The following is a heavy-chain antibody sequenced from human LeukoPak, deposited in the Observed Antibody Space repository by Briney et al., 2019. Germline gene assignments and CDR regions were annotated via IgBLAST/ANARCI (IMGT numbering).Heavy chain of an antibody. J-gene: IGHJ4*02. CDR3: VRQEQLSSGSRRVDY. CDR1: RYTFSYYW. V-gene: IGHV5-51*01. CDR2: IYPGDSDT. D-gene: IGHD3-10*01. Sequence: GESLKISCKGSRYTFSYYWIGWVRQMSAKGLEWMGVIYPGDSDTRYSPSFQGQVTISADKYISTAYLQWSSLKASDTAIYYCVRQEQLSSGSRRVDYWGQGTLVTVSS.